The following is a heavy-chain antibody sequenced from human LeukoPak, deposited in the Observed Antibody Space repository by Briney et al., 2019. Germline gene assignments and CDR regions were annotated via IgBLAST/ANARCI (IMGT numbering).Heavy chain of an antibody. J-gene: IGHJ5*02. CDR3: ARDPHGIYYYDSSGCYWNNWFDP. V-gene: IGHV1-18*01. D-gene: IGHD3-22*01. CDR1: GYTFTSYG. CDR2: ISAYNGNT. Sequence: ASVKVSCKASGYTFTSYGISWLRQAPGQGLEWMGWISAYNGNTNYAQKLQGRVTMTTDTSTSTAYMELRSLRSDDTAVYYCARDPHGIYYYDSSGCYWNNWFDPWGQGTLVTVSS.